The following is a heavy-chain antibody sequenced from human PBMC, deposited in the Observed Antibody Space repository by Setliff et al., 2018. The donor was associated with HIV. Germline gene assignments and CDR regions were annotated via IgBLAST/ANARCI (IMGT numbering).Heavy chain of an antibody. Sequence: ASVKVSCKASGYSLTSYSINWVRQAPGQGLEWMGYINTNTGNPTYAQGFTGRFVFSVDTPVSTAYLQISSLGAEDTAVYYCARDPRPLTIFAVVATNFYYYMDVWGTGT. CDR2: INTNTGNP. V-gene: IGHV7-4-1*02. J-gene: IGHJ6*03. D-gene: IGHD3-3*01. CDR3: ARDPRPLTIFAVVATNFYYYMDV. CDR1: GYSLTSYS.